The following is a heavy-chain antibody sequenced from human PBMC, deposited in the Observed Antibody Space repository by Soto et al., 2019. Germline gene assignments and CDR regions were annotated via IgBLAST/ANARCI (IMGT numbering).Heavy chain of an antibody. J-gene: IGHJ6*02. Sequence: PGGSLRLSCAASGFTFSNACMNWVRQAPGKGLEWVGRIKSKTDGGTTDYAAPVKGRFTISRDDSKNTLYLQMNSLKTEDTAVYYCTTDPHGRGPYYYYYGMDVWGQGTTVTVSS. CDR2: IKSKTDGGTT. CDR1: GFTFSNAC. V-gene: IGHV3-15*07. CDR3: TTDPHGRGPYYYYYGMDV.